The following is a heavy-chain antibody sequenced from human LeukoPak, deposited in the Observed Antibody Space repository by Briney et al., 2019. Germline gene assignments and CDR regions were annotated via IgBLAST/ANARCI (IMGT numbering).Heavy chain of an antibody. CDR1: GGTFSSYA. V-gene: IGHV1-69*05. D-gene: IGHD6-13*01. Sequence: SVKVSCKASGGTFSSYAISWVRQAPGQGLEWMGGIIPIFGTANYAQKFQGRVTITTDESTSTAYMELSSLRSEDTAVYYCARYSSSWYYFDYWGQGTLVTVSS. CDR2: IIPIFGTA. J-gene: IGHJ4*02. CDR3: ARYSSSWYYFDY.